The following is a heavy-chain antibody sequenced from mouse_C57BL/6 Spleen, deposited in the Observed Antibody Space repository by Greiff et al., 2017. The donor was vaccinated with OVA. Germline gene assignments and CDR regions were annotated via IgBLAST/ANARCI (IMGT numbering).Heavy chain of an antibody. CDR3: ARNEEEGYYGRSLEY. CDR1: GYTFTEYT. Sequence: VQLQESGAELVKPGASVKLSCKASGYTFTEYTIHWVKQRSGQGLEWIGWFYPGSGSIKYNEKFKDKATLTADKSSSTVYMALSRLTSEDSAVLFWARNEEEGYYGRSLEYWGQGTTLTVSS. J-gene: IGHJ2*01. CDR2: FYPGSGSI. V-gene: IGHV1-62-2*01. D-gene: IGHD1-1*01.